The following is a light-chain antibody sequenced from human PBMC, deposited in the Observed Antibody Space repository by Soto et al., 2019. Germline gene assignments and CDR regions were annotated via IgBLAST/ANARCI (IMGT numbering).Light chain of an antibody. CDR1: QVIGSRY. CDR2: GAS. J-gene: IGKJ2*01. Sequence: EIVMTQSPGTLSLSPGERATISCRASQVIGSRYLAWYHQKSGQAPRLLIYGASSRATGIPDRFSGSGSGTDFTLTISRLEPEDFGVYYCQQFGSSIPHTFGQGTKXEIK. V-gene: IGKV3-20*01. CDR3: QQFGSSIPHT.